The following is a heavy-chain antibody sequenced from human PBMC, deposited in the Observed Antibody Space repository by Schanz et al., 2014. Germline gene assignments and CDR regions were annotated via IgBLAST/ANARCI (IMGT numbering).Heavy chain of an antibody. Sequence: EAQLLESGGGLVKPGGSLRLSCAASGFTLSNSDMHWVRQGTGKGLEWVSTIGYLGDTYYPDSVKGRFTVSRDSGQNSLYLQMNSLRAGDTAVYYCARGTDWSLHYWGQGALVTDSS. D-gene: IGHD1-1*01. CDR2: IGYLGDT. V-gene: IGHV3-13*01. CDR3: ARGTDWSLHY. CDR1: GFTLSNSD. J-gene: IGHJ4*02.